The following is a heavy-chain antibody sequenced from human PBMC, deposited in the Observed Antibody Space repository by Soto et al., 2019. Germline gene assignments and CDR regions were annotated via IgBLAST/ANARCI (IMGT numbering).Heavy chain of an antibody. J-gene: IGHJ4*02. Sequence: EVPLVESGGGLVQPGGSLRLSCAASGFTFSSYWMSWVRQAPGKGLEWVANIKQDGSEKWYVDSVKGRFTISRDNAKNSLYLQMDSLRVEDTAIYYCSRDICGRTAGCASWGQGTLVIVSS. CDR1: GFTFSSYW. V-gene: IGHV3-7*04. CDR2: IKQDGSEK. D-gene: IGHD6-19*01. CDR3: SRDICGRTAGCAS.